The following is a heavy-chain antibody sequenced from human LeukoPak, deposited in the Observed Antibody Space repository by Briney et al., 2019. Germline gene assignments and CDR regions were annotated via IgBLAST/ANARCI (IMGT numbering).Heavy chain of an antibody. J-gene: IGHJ4*02. CDR1: GFAFRSYG. CDR2: ISDDASKT. CDR3: ARSMGIAVSRNSNFDY. D-gene: IGHD6-19*01. Sequence: GGSLRLSCAASGFAFRSYGMTWVRQAPGKGLEWVSAISDDASKTYYADSVRGRFAISRDNARNTLYLQMNSLRAEDSAVYYCARSMGIAVSRNSNFDYWGQGILVTVSS. V-gene: IGHV3-23*01.